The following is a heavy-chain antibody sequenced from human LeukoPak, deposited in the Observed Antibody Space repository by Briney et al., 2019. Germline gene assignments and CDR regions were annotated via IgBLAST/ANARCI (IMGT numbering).Heavy chain of an antibody. CDR1: GFTFSSYS. V-gene: IGHV3-21*01. Sequence: GGSLRLSCAASGFTFSSYSMNWVRQAPGKGLEWVSSISSSSSYIYYADSVKGRFTISRDNAKNSLCLQMNSLRAEDTAVYYCARRVAGLFDYWGQGTLVTVSS. CDR3: ARRVAGLFDY. D-gene: IGHD6-19*01. CDR2: ISSSSSYI. J-gene: IGHJ4*02.